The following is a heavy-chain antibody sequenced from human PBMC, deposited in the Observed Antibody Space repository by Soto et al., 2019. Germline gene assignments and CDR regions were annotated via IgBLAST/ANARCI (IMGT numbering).Heavy chain of an antibody. V-gene: IGHV4-30-2*01. CDR2: IYHRGST. D-gene: IGHD2-15*01. J-gene: IGHJ4*02. CDR3: AAGGVLPRYF. Sequence: QLQLQESGSGLVKPSQTLSLTCAVSGGYISSSGYSWSWIRQPPGKGLEWIGSIYHRGSTYDNPYLKSRVTISVARSKNQFSLKLSSVTAADTAVYYCAAGGVLPRYFWGQGTLVTASS. CDR1: GGYISSSGYS.